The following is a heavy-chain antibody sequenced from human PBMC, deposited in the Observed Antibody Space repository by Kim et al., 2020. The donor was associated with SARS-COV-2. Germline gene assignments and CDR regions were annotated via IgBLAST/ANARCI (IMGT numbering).Heavy chain of an antibody. CDR3: ARGPGWFEEFHDYYYGMDV. D-gene: IGHD3-10*01. CDR2: INPSGGST. V-gene: IGHV1-46*01. Sequence: ASVKVSCKASGYTFTSYYMHWVRQATGQGLEWMGIINPSGGSTSYAQKFQGRVTMTRDTSTSTVYMELSSLRSEDTAVYYCARGPGWFEEFHDYYYGMDVWGQGTTVTVSS. J-gene: IGHJ6*02. CDR1: GYTFTSYY.